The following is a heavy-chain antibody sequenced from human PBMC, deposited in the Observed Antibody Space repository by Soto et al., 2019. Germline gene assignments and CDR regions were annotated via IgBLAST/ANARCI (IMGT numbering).Heavy chain of an antibody. CDR1: GYTFTSYD. D-gene: IGHD2-2*02. J-gene: IGHJ4*02. V-gene: IGHV1-8*01. CDR2: MNPNSGNT. Sequence: ASVKVSCKASGYTFTSYDINWVRQATGQGLEWMGWMNPNSGNTGCAQKFQGRVTMTRNTSISTAYMELSSLRSEDTAVYYCAREGRGKKAGYNGLVSLGYWGQGTLVTVSS. CDR3: AREGRGKKAGYNGLVSLGY.